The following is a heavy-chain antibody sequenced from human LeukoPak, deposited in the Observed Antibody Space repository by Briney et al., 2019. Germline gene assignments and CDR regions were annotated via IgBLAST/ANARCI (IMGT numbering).Heavy chain of an antibody. D-gene: IGHD2-21*02. Sequence: GGSLRLSCAASGFTFSSYSMNWVRQAPGKGLEWVAVLSYDGGDKHYADSVKGRFTISRDNSKNTLYLQMNSLRAEDTAVYYCVRDRDSRSANYYFDYWGQGTLVTVSS. CDR1: GFTFSSYS. CDR2: LSYDGGDK. J-gene: IGHJ4*02. CDR3: VRDRDSRSANYYFDY. V-gene: IGHV3-30*03.